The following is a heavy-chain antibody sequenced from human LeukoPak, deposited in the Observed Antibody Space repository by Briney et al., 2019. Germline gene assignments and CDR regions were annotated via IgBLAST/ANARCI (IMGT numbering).Heavy chain of an antibody. CDR3: ASNPNTRAAVDP. Sequence: PSETLSLTCTVSGGSISSYYWNWIRQPPGKGLEWIGYIYYTGSTNYNPSLKSRLTITVDKSKKQFSLKLSSVTAADTAVYYCASNPNTRAAVDPRGQGTLVTVSS. CDR1: GGSISSYY. V-gene: IGHV4-59*08. CDR2: IYYTGST. D-gene: IGHD6-25*01. J-gene: IGHJ5*02.